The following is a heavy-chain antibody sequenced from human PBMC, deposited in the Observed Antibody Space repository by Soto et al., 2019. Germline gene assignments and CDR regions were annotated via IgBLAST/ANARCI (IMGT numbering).Heavy chain of an antibody. D-gene: IGHD1-1*01. CDR3: AREGGRYDFAY. CDR2: IIPGSGFT. CDR1: RYTFATSY. J-gene: IGHJ4*02. V-gene: IGHV1-46*01. Sequence: QVQLVQSGAEVKKPGASVKVSCRASRYTFATSYIHWVRQAPGQGLEWVARIIPGSGFTIYADNFPGRVTVSLYTSTSTASMALSSLRSQDTALYYCAREGGRYDFAYWGQGTLVTVSS.